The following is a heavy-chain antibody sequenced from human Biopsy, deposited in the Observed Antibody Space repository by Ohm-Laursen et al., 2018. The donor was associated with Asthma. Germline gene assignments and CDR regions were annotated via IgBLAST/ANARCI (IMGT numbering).Heavy chain of an antibody. CDR1: GFTVSTNG. CDR2: IYSGGGT. Sequence: SLRLSCTASGFTVSTNGMSWVRQPPGKGLEWVSVIYSGGGTYYADPVQGRVTISRDNSKNTLSLQMNSLRAEDTAVYYCARAYGGSFFSGSFDIWGQRTMVTVSS. CDR3: ARAYGGSFFSGSFDI. J-gene: IGHJ3*02. V-gene: IGHV3-53*01. D-gene: IGHD4-23*01.